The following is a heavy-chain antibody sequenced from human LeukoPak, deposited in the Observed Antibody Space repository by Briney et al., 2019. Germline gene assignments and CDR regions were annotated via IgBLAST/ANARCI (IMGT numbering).Heavy chain of an antibody. CDR3: ARDGGGYSYGRFDY. CDR1: GFTFSSYD. J-gene: IGHJ4*02. V-gene: IGHV3-23*01. D-gene: IGHD5-18*01. CDR2: ISGSGDRT. Sequence: PGGSLRLSCAASGFTFSSYDMSWVRQAPGKGLEWVSAISGSGDRTYYADSVKGRFTISRDNSKNTLYVQMNSLRTEDTAVYYCARDGGGYSYGRFDYWGQGALVTVSS.